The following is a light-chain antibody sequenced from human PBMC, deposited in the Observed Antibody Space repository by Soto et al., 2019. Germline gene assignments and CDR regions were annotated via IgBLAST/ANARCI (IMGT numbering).Light chain of an antibody. Sequence: QSALAQPRSVSGCPGQSVTMSCSGTSSDVGGYNYVSWYQQYPGKAPKLMIYDVSKRPSGVPDRFSGSKSGNTASLTITGLQAEDEADYYCCSYAGRYTYVFGTGTKVTVL. V-gene: IGLV2-11*01. CDR2: DVS. CDR1: SSDVGGYNY. J-gene: IGLJ1*01. CDR3: CSYAGRYTYV.